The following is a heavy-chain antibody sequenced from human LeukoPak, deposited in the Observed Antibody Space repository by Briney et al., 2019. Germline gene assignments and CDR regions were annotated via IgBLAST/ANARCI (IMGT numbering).Heavy chain of an antibody. CDR3: AGGWGYSNYDY. CDR1: GGSISSYY. J-gene: IGHJ4*02. CDR2: IYYSGST. D-gene: IGHD4-11*01. V-gene: IGHV4-59*01. Sequence: PSETLSLTCTVSGGSISSYYWSWIRQPPGKGLEWIGYIYYSGSTNYNPSLKSRVTISVDTSKNQFSLKLSSVTAADTAVYYCAGGWGYSNYDYWGQGTLVTVSS.